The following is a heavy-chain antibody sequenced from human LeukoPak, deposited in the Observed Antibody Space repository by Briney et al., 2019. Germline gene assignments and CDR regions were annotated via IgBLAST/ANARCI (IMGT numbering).Heavy chain of an antibody. D-gene: IGHD3-10*01. J-gene: IGHJ4*02. Sequence: GGSLRLSCVGSGFVFSDYWMHWVRQTPEKGLVWVSRINTDGSSTNYADSVKGRFTISRDNSKNTLYLQMNSLRAEDTAVYYCAKDFGRTSLLWFGECWGQGTLVTVSS. CDR2: INTDGSST. V-gene: IGHV3-74*01. CDR3: AKDFGRTSLLWFGEC. CDR1: GFVFSDYW.